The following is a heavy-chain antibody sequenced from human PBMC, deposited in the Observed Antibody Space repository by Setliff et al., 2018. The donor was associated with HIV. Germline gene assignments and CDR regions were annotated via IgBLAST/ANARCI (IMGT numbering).Heavy chain of an antibody. J-gene: IGHJ3*02. D-gene: IGHD5-12*01. Sequence: KTSETLSLTCAVSGGSFSGYYWSWIRQPPGKGLEWIGEINQSGGINYNPSPKSRVTISIDTFKNQFSMKLYSVTAADTAVYYCATASGYDLFMGAFDIWGQGTMVTV. CDR1: GGSFSGYY. V-gene: IGHV4-34*01. CDR2: INQSGGI. CDR3: ATASGYDLFMGAFDI.